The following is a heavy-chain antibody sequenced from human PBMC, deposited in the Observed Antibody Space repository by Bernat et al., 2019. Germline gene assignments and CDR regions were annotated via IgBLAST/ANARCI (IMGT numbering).Heavy chain of an antibody. D-gene: IGHD3-10*01. V-gene: IGHV3-30-3*01. J-gene: IGHJ6*02. CDR2: ISYDGSNK. CDR1: GFTFSSYA. CDR3: ARGGSGSYYSTREYGMDV. Sequence: QVQLVESGGGVVQPGRSLRLSCAASGFTFSSYAMHWVRQAPDKGLEWVAVISYDGSNKYYADSVKGRFTISRDNSKNTLFLQMNSLRAEDTAMYYCARGGSGSYYSTREYGMDVWGQGTTVTVSS.